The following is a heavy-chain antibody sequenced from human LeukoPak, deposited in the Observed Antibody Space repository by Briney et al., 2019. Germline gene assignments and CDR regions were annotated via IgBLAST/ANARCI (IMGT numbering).Heavy chain of an antibody. J-gene: IGHJ5*02. D-gene: IGHD3-16*01. CDR3: ARAKGDWFDP. V-gene: IGHV4-39*07. CDR1: GDSISSSSHY. Sequence: SETLSLTCTVSGDSISSSSHYWAWIRQAPGKGLEWIGSIYYRGSTYYNPSLKSRVTISIDTSKNQFSLKLSSVTAADTAVYYCARAKGDWFDPWGQGTLVTVSS. CDR2: IYYRGST.